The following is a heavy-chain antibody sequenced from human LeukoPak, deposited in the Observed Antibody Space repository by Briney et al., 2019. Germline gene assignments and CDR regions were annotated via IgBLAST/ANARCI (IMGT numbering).Heavy chain of an antibody. J-gene: IGHJ3*02. CDR3: ARGAPFVAVTTGAFDI. Sequence: GGSLRLSCAASGFTFISYEMNWVRQAPGKGLESISYIDSISTTIYSADSVRGRFTIARDNAKNSVYLQMNSLRVEDTAIYYCARGAPFVAVTTGAFDIWGQGTMVTVSS. D-gene: IGHD1-1*01. CDR2: IDSISTTI. CDR1: GFTFISYE. V-gene: IGHV3-48*03.